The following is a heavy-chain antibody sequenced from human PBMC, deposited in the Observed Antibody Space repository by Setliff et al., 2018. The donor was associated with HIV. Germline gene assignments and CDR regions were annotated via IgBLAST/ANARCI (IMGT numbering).Heavy chain of an antibody. V-gene: IGHV4-34*01. CDR2: IQHSGRI. CDR1: GGSFSGYC. Sequence: SETLSLTCAVYGGSFSGYCWSWIRQPPGKGLEWIGEIQHSGRINYNPSLRSRVTTSVDTSKNQFSLKLRSVTAADTAVYYCARQWRDQYNSGVSTEYFQHWGQGTLVTVSS. D-gene: IGHD3-22*01. CDR3: ARQWRDQYNSGVSTEYFQH. J-gene: IGHJ1*01.